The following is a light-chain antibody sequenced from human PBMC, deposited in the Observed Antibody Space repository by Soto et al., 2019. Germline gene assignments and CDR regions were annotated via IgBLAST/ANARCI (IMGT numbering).Light chain of an antibody. CDR1: QSVLYSSNNKNY. Sequence: DIVMTQSPDSLAVSLGERATINCMSSQSVLYSSNNKNYLAWYQQKPGQPPKLLIYWASTRESGVPDRFSGSGSGTDFTLTISSLQAEDVAVYYCQQFTWTFGQGTKVEIK. J-gene: IGKJ1*01. CDR2: WAS. V-gene: IGKV4-1*01. CDR3: QQFTWT.